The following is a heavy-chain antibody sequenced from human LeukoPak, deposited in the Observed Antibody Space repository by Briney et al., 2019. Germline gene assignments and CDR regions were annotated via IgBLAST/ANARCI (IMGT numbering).Heavy chain of an antibody. CDR1: GLTFSSYW. J-gene: IGHJ3*02. Sequence: PGGSLRLSCAASGLTFSSYWMSWVRQAPGKGLEWVANIKQDGSEKYYVDSVKGRFTISRDNAKNSLYLQMNSLKTEDTAVYYCTTPPPATVVTRDAFDIWGQGTMVTVSS. CDR3: TTPPPATVVTRDAFDI. CDR2: IKQDGSEK. D-gene: IGHD4-23*01. V-gene: IGHV3-7*03.